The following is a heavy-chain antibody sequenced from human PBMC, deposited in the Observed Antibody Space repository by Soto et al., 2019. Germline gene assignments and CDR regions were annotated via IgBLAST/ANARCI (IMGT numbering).Heavy chain of an antibody. CDR1: GGSISSSSYY. CDR2: IYYSGST. D-gene: IGHD3-16*02. CDR3: ARQRTEYYDYIWGSYRYTPAAFDI. V-gene: IGHV4-39*01. Sequence: PSETLSLTCTVSGGSISSSSYYWGWIRQPPGKGLEWIGSIYYSGSTYYNPSLKSRVTISVDTSKNQFSLKLSSVTAADTAVYYCARQRTEYYDYIWGSYRYTPAAFDIWGQGTMVTVS. J-gene: IGHJ3*02.